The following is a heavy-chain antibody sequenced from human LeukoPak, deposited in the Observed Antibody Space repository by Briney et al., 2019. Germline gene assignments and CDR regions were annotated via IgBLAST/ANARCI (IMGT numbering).Heavy chain of an antibody. D-gene: IGHD5-18*01. V-gene: IGHV3-23*01. CDR2: ISGSGGST. J-gene: IGHJ4*02. CDR3: AKERGGYFYGLFDY. CDR1: GFTFSSSA. Sequence: GGSLRLSCAASGFTFSSSAMTWVRQAPGKGLVGVSSISGSGGSTYYADSVKGRFTISRDNSKNTLYLQMNSLRVEDTAVYYCAKERGGYFYGLFDYWGQGTLVTVSS.